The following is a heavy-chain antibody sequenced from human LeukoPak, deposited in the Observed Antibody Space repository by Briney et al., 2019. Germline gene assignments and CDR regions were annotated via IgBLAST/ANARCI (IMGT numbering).Heavy chain of an antibody. V-gene: IGHV3-9*01. CDR1: GFTFNDYA. CDR2: INWNSGST. D-gene: IGHD6-13*01. CDR3: ARDKIAAAGTDYYYGMDV. J-gene: IGHJ6*02. Sequence: GGSLRLSCAASGFTFNDYAMHWVRQAPGKGLEWVSGINWNSGSTGYADSVKGRFTISRDNAKNSLYLQMNSLRAEDTALYYCARDKIAAAGTDYYYGMDVWGQGTTVTVSS.